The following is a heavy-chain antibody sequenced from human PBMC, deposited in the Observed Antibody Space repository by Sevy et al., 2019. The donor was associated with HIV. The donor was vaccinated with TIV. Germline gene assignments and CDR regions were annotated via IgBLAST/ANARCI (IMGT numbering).Heavy chain of an antibody. Sequence: ASVKVSCKASGYTFTSYGISWVRQAPGQGLEWMGWISAYNGNTNYAQKLQGRVTMTTDTSPSTAYMELGSLRSDDTAGDYCARDGRKQWLVRGARTAYFDYGGQGTLVTVSS. CDR1: GYTFTSYG. D-gene: IGHD6-19*01. V-gene: IGHV1-18*04. CDR3: ARDGRKQWLVRGARTAYFDY. CDR2: ISAYNGNT. J-gene: IGHJ4*02.